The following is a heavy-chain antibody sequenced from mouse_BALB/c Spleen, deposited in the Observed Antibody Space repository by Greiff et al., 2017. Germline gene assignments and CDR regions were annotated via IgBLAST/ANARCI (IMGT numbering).Heavy chain of an antibody. CDR3: ARHYYGSSFDY. CDR2: ILPGSGST. Sequence: QVQLQQSGAELMKPGASVKISCKATGYTFSSYWIEWVKQRPGHGLEWIGEILPGSGSTNYYEKFKGKATFTADTSSNTAYMQLSSLTSEDSAVYYCARHYYGSSFDYWGQGTTLTVSS. D-gene: IGHD1-1*01. J-gene: IGHJ2*01. V-gene: IGHV1-9*01. CDR1: GYTFSSYW.